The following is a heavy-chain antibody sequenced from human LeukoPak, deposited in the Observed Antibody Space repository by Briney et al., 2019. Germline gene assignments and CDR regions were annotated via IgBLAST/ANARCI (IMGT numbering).Heavy chain of an antibody. CDR2: IYTSGST. CDR3: ARGVELLTYYYYMDV. V-gene: IGHV4-4*07. J-gene: IGHJ6*03. Sequence: SETLSLTCTISGGSISSYYWSWIRQPAGKGLEWIGRIYTSGSTNYNPSLKSRVTMSVDTSKNQFSLKLSSVTAADTAVYCCARGVELLTYYYYMDVWGKGTTVTVSS. CDR1: GGSISSYY. D-gene: IGHD1-26*01.